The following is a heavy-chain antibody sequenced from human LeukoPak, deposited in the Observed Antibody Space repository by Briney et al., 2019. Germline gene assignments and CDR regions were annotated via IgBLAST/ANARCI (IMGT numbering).Heavy chain of an antibody. Sequence: PGRSLRLSCAASGFTFSSYAMHWVRQAPGKGLEWVAVISYDGSNKYHADSVKGRFTISRDNSKNTLYLQMNSLRAEDTAVYYCARAPSSGWSYYFDYWGQGTLVTVSS. CDR1: GFTFSSYA. CDR2: ISYDGSNK. J-gene: IGHJ4*02. V-gene: IGHV3-30-3*01. D-gene: IGHD6-19*01. CDR3: ARAPSSGWSYYFDY.